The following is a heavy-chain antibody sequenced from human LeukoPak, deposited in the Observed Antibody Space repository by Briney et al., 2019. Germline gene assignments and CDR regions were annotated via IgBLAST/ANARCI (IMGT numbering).Heavy chain of an antibody. V-gene: IGHV3-49*04. Sequence: GRSLRLSCTASGFTFGDYAMSWVRQAPGKGLEWVGFIRSKAYGGTTEYAASVKGRFTISRDDSKSIAYLQMNSLKTEDTAVYYCTTYKQLVKNWGQGTRVTVSS. J-gene: IGHJ4*02. D-gene: IGHD6-13*01. CDR3: TTYKQLVKN. CDR1: GFTFGDYA. CDR2: IRSKAYGGTT.